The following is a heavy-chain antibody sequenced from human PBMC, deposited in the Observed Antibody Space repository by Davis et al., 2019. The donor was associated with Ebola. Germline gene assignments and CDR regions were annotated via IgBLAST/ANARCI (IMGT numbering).Heavy chain of an antibody. D-gene: IGHD1-26*01. Sequence: ASVKVSCKASGYTFTGYYMHWVRQAPGQGLEWMGWINPNSGGTNYAQKFQGWVTMTRDTSISTAYMELSRLRSDDTAVYYCARSTSSVYFGLGVGATPGAFDAFDIWGQGTMVTVSS. CDR2: INPNSGGT. V-gene: IGHV1-2*04. CDR1: GYTFTGYY. CDR3: ARSTSSVYFGLGVGATPGAFDAFDI. J-gene: IGHJ3*02.